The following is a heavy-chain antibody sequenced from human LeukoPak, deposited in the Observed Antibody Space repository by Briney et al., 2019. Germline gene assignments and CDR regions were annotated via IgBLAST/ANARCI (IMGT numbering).Heavy chain of an antibody. V-gene: IGHV4-59*12. J-gene: IGHJ4*02. CDR2: IYYSGST. D-gene: IGHD3-22*01. Sequence: SETLSLTCTVSGDSISGFYWNWIRQPPGKGLEWIGYIYYSGSTNYNPSLKSRVTISVDTSKNQFSLKLSSVTAADTAVYYCARDPQTRYYDSSGFDYWGQGTLVTVSS. CDR3: ARDPQTRYYDSSGFDY. CDR1: GDSISGFY.